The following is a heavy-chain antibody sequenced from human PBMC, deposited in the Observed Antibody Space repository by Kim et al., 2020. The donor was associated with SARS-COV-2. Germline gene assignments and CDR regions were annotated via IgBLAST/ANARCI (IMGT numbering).Heavy chain of an antibody. D-gene: IGHD5-12*01. CDR2: IIPIFGTA. CDR1: GGTFSSYA. V-gene: IGHV1-69*13. Sequence: SVKVSCKASGGTFSSYAISWVRQAPGQGLEWMGGIIPIFGTANYAQKFQGRVTITADESTSTAYMELSSLRSEDTAVYYCASIDGYNGANWFDPWGQGTLVTVSS. CDR3: ASIDGYNGANWFDP. J-gene: IGHJ5*02.